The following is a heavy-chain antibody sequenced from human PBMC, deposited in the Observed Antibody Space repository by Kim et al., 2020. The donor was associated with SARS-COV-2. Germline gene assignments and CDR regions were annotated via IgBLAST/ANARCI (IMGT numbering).Heavy chain of an antibody. J-gene: IGHJ5*02. D-gene: IGHD3-10*01. V-gene: IGHV1-2*02. CDR3: ARNYGSGSYNP. Sequence: GNNTAQKYQGRVTMTRDTSISTAYMELSRLRSDDTAVYYCARNYGSGSYNPWGQGTLVTVSS. CDR2: GN.